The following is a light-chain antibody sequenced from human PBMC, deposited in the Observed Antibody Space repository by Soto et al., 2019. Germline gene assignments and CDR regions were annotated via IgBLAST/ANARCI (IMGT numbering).Light chain of an antibody. J-gene: IGKJ5*01. Sequence: PGERATLSCRASQGVTSYLAWYQQRPGQAPRLLINDASRRATGIPDRFSGSGSGADFTLTISSLEPEDFAVYYCQQRSSWPITFGQGTRLEIK. V-gene: IGKV3-11*01. CDR3: QQRSSWPIT. CDR1: QGVTSY. CDR2: DAS.